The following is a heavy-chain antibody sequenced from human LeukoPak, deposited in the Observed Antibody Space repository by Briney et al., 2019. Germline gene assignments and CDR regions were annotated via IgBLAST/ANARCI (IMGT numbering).Heavy chain of an antibody. CDR2: TYYSGST. V-gene: IGHV4-59*01. Sequence: SETLSLTCTVSGGSISSYYWSWIRQPPGKGLEWIGYTYYSGSTNYNPSLKSRVTISVDTSKNQFSLKLSSVTAADTAVYCCARVAAFGELFYFDYWGQGTLVTVSS. CDR3: ARVAAFGELFYFDY. J-gene: IGHJ4*02. D-gene: IGHD3-10*01. CDR1: GGSISSYY.